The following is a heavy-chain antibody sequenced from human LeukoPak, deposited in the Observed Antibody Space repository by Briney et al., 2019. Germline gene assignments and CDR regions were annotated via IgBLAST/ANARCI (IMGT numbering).Heavy chain of an antibody. V-gene: IGHV3-23*01. J-gene: IGHJ1*01. CDR3: AKELGYCSAGRCEYFQH. Sequence: GGSLRLSCAASGFTFSSCAMNWARHAPGKGLEWVSAISGSGSSTYYADSVKGRFIISRDNSKNTLYLQMNSLRAEDTAIYYCAKELGYCSAGRCEYFQHWGQGTLVTVSS. CDR1: GFTFSSCA. D-gene: IGHD2-15*01. CDR2: ISGSGSST.